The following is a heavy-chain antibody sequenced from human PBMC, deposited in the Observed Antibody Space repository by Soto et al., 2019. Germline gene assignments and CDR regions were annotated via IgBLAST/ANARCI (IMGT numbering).Heavy chain of an antibody. CDR2: IWYDGSNK. J-gene: IGHJ4*02. CDR1: GFTFSRYV. V-gene: IGHV3-33*01. Sequence: QVQLVESGGGVVQPGRSLRLSCAASGFTFSRYVMHWVRQAPGKGLEWVAVIWYDGSNKYYADSVKGRFTISRDNSKNTLYLQMNSLRAEDTAVYYCARDFPALVPYGSGSYLDYWGQGTLVTVSS. CDR3: ARDFPALVPYGSGSYLDY. D-gene: IGHD3-10*01.